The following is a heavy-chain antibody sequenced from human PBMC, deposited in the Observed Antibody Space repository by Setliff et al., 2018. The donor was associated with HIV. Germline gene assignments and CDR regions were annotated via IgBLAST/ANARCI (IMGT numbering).Heavy chain of an antibody. D-gene: IGHD5-12*01. CDR1: GGSISSHY. CDR3: ARLWLRGPPT. CDR2: LSYTGST. J-gene: IGHJ3*01. Sequence: SETLSLTCTVSGGSISSHYWSWIRQPPGKGLEWIGYLSYTGSTNYNPSLKSRVTISVDTSKNQFSLQLPSVTAADTAVYYCARLWLRGPPTWGQGTMVTVSS. V-gene: IGHV4-59*08.